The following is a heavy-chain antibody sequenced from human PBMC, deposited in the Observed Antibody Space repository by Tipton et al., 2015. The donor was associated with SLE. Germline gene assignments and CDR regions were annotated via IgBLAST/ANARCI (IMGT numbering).Heavy chain of an antibody. CDR3: ASGGKRRPVLAPAVEV. CDR1: GGSFSGYY. V-gene: IGHV4-34*01. J-gene: IGHJ4*02. CDR2: INHSGST. D-gene: IGHD2-2*01. Sequence: TLSLTCDVYGGSFSGYYWTWIRQLPEKGLEWIGEINHSGSTNHNPSLKSRVTISVDTSKNQVSLRLSSVTAADTAVYYCASGGKRRPVLAPAVEVWGQGTLVTVSS.